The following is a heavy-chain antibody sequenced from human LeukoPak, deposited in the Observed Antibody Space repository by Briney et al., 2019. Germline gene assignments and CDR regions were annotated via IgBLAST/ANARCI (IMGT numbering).Heavy chain of an antibody. Sequence: SETLSLTCSVSGVSISSDDYFWSWIRQPPGKGLEWIGYIYYSGTTYYNPSLESRVTISKDTSKNQFSLKLSSVTAADTAVYYCAREHILTGYYIGAFDYWGQGTLVSVSS. CDR1: GVSISSDDYF. CDR2: IYYSGTT. V-gene: IGHV4-30-4*01. D-gene: IGHD3-9*01. J-gene: IGHJ4*02. CDR3: AREHILTGYYIGAFDY.